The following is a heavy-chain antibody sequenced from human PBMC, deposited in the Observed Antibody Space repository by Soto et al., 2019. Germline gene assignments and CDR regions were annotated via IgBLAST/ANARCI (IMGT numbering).Heavy chain of an antibody. CDR1: GFTFSSYG. J-gene: IGHJ6*02. CDR2: ISYDGSNK. D-gene: IGHD4-17*01. CDR3: AKDMVRTDYGDPSDYYYYGMDV. V-gene: IGHV3-30*18. Sequence: GGSLRLSCAASGFTFSSYGMHWVRQAPGKGLEWVAVISYDGSNKYYADSVKGRFTISRDNSKNTLYLQMNSLRVEDTAVYYCAKDMVRTDYGDPSDYYYYGMDVWGQGTTVTVSS.